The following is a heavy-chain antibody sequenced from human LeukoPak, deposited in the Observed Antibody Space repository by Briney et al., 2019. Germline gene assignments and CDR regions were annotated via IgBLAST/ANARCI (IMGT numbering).Heavy chain of an antibody. CDR2: ISGDGGST. CDR1: GFTFYDYA. D-gene: IGHD3-9*01. CDR3: AKAGILTGFSVWNYYYYGMDV. Sequence: GGSLRLSCAASGFTFYDYAMHWVRHAPGKGLEWVSLISGDGGSTYYADSVKGRFTISRDNGKNSLYLQMNSLRTEDTALYYCAKAGILTGFSVWNYYYYGMDVWGQGTTVTVSS. J-gene: IGHJ6*02. V-gene: IGHV3-43*02.